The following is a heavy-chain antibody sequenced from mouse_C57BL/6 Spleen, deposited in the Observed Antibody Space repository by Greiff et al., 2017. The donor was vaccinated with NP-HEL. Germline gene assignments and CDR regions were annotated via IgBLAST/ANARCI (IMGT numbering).Heavy chain of an antibody. Sequence: VQLQQPGAELVKPGASVKLSCKASGYTFTSYWMHWVKQRPGQGLEWIGMIHPNSGSTNYNEKFQSKATLTVDKSSSTAYMQLSSLTSEDSAVYYCATYPSYDYVHYWGQGTTLTVSS. CDR3: ATYPSYDYVHY. D-gene: IGHD2-3*01. CDR1: GYTFTSYW. CDR2: IHPNSGST. J-gene: IGHJ2*01. V-gene: IGHV1-64*01.